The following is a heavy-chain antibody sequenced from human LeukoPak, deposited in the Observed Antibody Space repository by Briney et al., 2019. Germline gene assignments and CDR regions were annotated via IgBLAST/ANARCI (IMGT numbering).Heavy chain of an antibody. J-gene: IGHJ3*02. CDR3: AKADAIVVVIRPYI. D-gene: IGHD3-22*01. V-gene: IGHV3-21*01. Sequence: GGSLRLSCAASAFSFSDYNMNWVRQAPGKGLEWVSSITSTGSYIYYADSVKGRFTISRDNAKNSLFLQLNSLRAEDTAVYYCAKADAIVVVIRPYIWGQGTMVTVSS. CDR1: AFSFSDYN. CDR2: ITSTGSYI.